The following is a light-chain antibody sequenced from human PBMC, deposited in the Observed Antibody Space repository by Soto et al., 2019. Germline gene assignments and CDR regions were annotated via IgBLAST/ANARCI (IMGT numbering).Light chain of an antibody. CDR1: PGLRNY. V-gene: IGKV1-6*01. CDR3: LQDYNYPQT. Sequence: AIQMNQSPSSLPASLGDRVTITFRARPGLRNYLGWYQQKPGKAPKLLIYAASSLQSGVPSRFSGSGSDTDFTLTISSLQPEDFATYYCLQDYNYPQTFGQGTKLEIK. CDR2: AAS. J-gene: IGKJ2*01.